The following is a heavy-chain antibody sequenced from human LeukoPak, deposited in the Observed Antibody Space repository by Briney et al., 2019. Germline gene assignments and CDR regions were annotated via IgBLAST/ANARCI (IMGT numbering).Heavy chain of an antibody. D-gene: IGHD2-2*01. V-gene: IGHV1-69*01. CDR1: GGTFSSYA. CDR3: ARAEAAGIPAAMPLMWYYYYMDV. CDR2: IIPTFGTA. J-gene: IGHJ6*03. Sequence: SVKVSCKASGGTFSSYAISWVRQAPGQGLEWMGGIIPTFGTANYAQKFQGRVTITADESTSTAYMELSSLRSEDTAVYYCARAEAAGIPAAMPLMWYYYYMDVWGKGTTVTVSS.